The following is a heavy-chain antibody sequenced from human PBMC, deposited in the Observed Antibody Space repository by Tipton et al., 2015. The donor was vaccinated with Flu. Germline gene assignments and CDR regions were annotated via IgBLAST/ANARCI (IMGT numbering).Heavy chain of an antibody. CDR3: ATLTGDDY. J-gene: IGHJ4*02. Sequence: GSLRLSCAASGFTFSSHSMNWVRQAPGKGLEWVSYISSSGNTISYADSVRGRFTISRDNTKKSLYLQLNSLRAEDTAIYYCATLTGDDYWGQGILVTVSS. CDR1: GFTFSSHS. V-gene: IGHV3-48*03. D-gene: IGHD7-27*01. CDR2: ISSSGNTI.